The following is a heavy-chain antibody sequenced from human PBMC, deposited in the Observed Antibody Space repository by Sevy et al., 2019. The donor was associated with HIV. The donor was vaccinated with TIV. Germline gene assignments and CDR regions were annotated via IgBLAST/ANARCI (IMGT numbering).Heavy chain of an antibody. V-gene: IGHV3-23*01. D-gene: IGHD2-15*01. CDR2: ISGSGDTT. Sequence: GGSLRLSCAASGFNFINYGMSWVRQAPGKGLEWVSVISGSGDTTNYADSVKGRFVISRDNSKNTMYLHLNSLRAEDTAVYYCAKDIRVALVVPSPGYGMDVWGHGTSVTVSS. CDR1: GFNFINYG. CDR3: AKDIRVALVVPSPGYGMDV. J-gene: IGHJ6*02.